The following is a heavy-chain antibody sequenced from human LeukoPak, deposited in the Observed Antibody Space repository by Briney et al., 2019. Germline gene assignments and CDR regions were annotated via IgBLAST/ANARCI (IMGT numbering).Heavy chain of an antibody. V-gene: IGHV4-59*01. CDR3: ARSRKTYDFWSGYPDY. CDR2: IYGSGNT. J-gene: IGHJ4*02. D-gene: IGHD3-3*01. CDR1: GGSISGWY. Sequence: SETLSLTCTVSGGSISGWYWSWIRQPPGKGLEWIGYIYGSGNTNYNPSLKSRVTMSIDTSKNQFSLKLTSVTAADTATYYCARSRKTYDFWSGYPDYWGQGTLVTVSS.